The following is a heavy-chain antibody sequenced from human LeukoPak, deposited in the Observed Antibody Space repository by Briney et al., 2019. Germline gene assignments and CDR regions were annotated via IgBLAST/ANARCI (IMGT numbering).Heavy chain of an antibody. D-gene: IGHD3-22*01. CDR3: ARHLYDSSGYADY. J-gene: IGHJ4*02. CDR2: INHSGST. CDR1: GGSFSGYY. V-gene: IGHV4-34*01. Sequence: SETLSLTCAVYGGSFSGYYWSWIRQPPGKGLEWIGEINHSGSTNYNPSLKSQVTISVDTSKNQFSLKLSSVTAADTAVYYCARHLYDSSGYADYWGQGTLVTVSS.